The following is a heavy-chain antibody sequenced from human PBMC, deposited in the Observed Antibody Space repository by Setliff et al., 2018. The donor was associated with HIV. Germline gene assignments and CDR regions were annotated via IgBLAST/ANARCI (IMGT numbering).Heavy chain of an antibody. D-gene: IGHD1-1*01. CDR3: ARTRTTGNDP. CDR2: VYHSGST. V-gene: IGHV4-31*03. J-gene: IGHJ5*02. Sequence: LSLTCTLSGDSVTTPYYWGWIRQPPGKGLEWIGYVYHSGSTYYNPSLKSRATLSVDTSKNHFSLKLSAVTAADTAIYFCARTRTTGNDPWGQGILVTVSS. CDR1: GDSVTTPYY.